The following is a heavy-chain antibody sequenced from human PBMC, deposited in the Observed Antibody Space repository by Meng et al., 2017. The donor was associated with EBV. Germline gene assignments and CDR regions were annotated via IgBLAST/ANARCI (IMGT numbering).Heavy chain of an antibody. D-gene: IGHD6-13*01. CDR3: AHRRDEYSSSWYGWFDP. CDR1: GFSPGTSGVG. CDR2: IYWDDDK. Sequence: QFTSQESGPTRVKPQQTLTLTCTFTGFSPGTSGVGVRWARQPPGKALEWLALIYWDDDKRYSPSLKSRLTITKDTTKNQVVLTMTNMDPVDTATYYCAHRRDEYSSSWYGWFDPWGQGTLVTVSS. V-gene: IGHV2-5*02. J-gene: IGHJ5*02.